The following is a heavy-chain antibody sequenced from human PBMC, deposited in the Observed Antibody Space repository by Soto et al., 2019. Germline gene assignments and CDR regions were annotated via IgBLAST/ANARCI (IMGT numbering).Heavy chain of an antibody. CDR2: ISYDGGKK. D-gene: IGHD2-2*02. V-gene: IGHV3-30-3*01. CDR1: GFTFNSYA. Sequence: GGSLRLSCAASGFTFNSYAMHWVRQAPGKGLEWVAVISYDGGKKYYADSVKGRFTISRDNSKNTLYVQMNSLRAEDTAVYYCARDTCSSTSCYNYYGMDVWGQGTTVTVSS. J-gene: IGHJ6*02. CDR3: ARDTCSSTSCYNYYGMDV.